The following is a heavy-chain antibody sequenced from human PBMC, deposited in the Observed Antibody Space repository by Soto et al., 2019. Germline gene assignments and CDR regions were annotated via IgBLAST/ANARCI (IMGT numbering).Heavy chain of an antibody. CDR2: ISTYNGNT. CDR1: GYSFTTFG. D-gene: IGHD3-10*01. Sequence: QVHLVQSGVEVKKPGASVKVSCKASGYSFTTFGLSWVRQAPGQGLEWMGWISTYNGNTEYAQMFLGRVTVTTETWTTTAYMELRGLKSDGTGVYYCVRDGGYPGSGFDYWGQGNLVTVSS. CDR3: VRDGGYPGSGFDY. J-gene: IGHJ4*02. V-gene: IGHV1-18*04.